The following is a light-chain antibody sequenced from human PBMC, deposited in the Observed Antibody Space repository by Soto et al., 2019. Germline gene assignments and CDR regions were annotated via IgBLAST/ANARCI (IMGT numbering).Light chain of an antibody. J-gene: IGKJ2*01. CDR1: QSVNN. Sequence: EIVLTQSPGTLSLSPGERATLSCRASQSVNNIAWYQQKPGQAPRLLIYGASSRATGIPDRFSGSGSGTDFTLTSSRLDPEDSAVYCCQQFGTSRYTFSQGTKLEIK. CDR2: GAS. CDR3: QQFGTSRYT. V-gene: IGKV3-20*01.